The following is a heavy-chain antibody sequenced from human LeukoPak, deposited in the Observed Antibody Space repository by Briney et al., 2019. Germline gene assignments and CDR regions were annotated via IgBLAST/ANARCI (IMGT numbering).Heavy chain of an antibody. Sequence: GGSLRLSCAASGFTFSSYWMTWVRQAPGKGLEWVANIKEDGSEKYYVDSVKGRFTISRDNAKNSLYLQMNSLRAEDTAVYYCARDRALYSSGWYGGDAFDIWGQGTMVTVSS. D-gene: IGHD6-19*01. J-gene: IGHJ3*02. CDR2: IKEDGSEK. CDR3: ARDRALYSSGWYGGDAFDI. V-gene: IGHV3-7*01. CDR1: GFTFSSYW.